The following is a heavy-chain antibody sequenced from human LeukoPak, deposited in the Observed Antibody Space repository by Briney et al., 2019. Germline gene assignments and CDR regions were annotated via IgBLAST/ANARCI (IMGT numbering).Heavy chain of an antibody. D-gene: IGHD1-26*01. CDR3: AKDTSSSGSYYPTDY. CDR1: GFTFDDYA. J-gene: IGHJ4*02. Sequence: AGGSLRLSCADSGFTFDDYAMPWVRQAPGKGLEWVSGISWNSGSIGYADSVKGRFTISRDNAKNSLYLQMNSLRAEDTALYYCAKDTSSSGSYYPTDYWGQGTLVTVSS. CDR2: ISWNSGSI. V-gene: IGHV3-9*01.